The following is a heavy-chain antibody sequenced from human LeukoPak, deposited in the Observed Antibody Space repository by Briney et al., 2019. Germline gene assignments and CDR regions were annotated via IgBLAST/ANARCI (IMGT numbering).Heavy chain of an antibody. V-gene: IGHV4-39*01. CDR3: ARHVGHDFWSGYRSVDP. Sequence: SETLSLTCTVSGGSLRRTGYCWGWIRQPPGKGLEWIGSIYHNGSTCNNPSLKSRVILSVDTSKNQFSLKLSSVPAADTAVYYCARHVGHDFWSGYRSVDPWGQGTLVTVSS. D-gene: IGHD3-3*01. J-gene: IGHJ5*02. CDR1: GGSLRRTGYC. CDR2: IYHNGST.